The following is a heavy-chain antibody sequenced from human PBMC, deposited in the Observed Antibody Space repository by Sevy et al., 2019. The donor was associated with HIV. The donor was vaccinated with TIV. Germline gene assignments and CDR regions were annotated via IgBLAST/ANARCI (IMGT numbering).Heavy chain of an antibody. CDR1: GLSVSDNY. CDR2: FYSDGRT. V-gene: IGHV3-66*01. D-gene: IGHD3-22*01. CDR3: ARDRYYDASGYYYYYYGMDV. Sequence: GGSLRLSCAGSGLSVSDNYMNWVGQAPGKGLELVSVFYSDGRTYYADSVKGRFTISRDNSKNTLYLHMSNLRPEDTAVYYCARDRYYDASGYYYYYYGMDVWGQGTTVTVSS. J-gene: IGHJ6*02.